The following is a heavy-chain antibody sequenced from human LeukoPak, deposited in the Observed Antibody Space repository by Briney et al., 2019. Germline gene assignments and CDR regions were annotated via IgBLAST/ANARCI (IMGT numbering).Heavy chain of an antibody. CDR1: GLTFSSYA. CDR3: ARVPHPTYYFDY. Sequence: GGSLRVSCAASGLTFSSYAMSWVRLAPGKGLEWVSTVSGNGATTYYADSVKGRFTISRDNSKNTLDLQMSSLRAEDTAIYFCARVPHPTYYFDYWGRGTLVTVSS. J-gene: IGHJ4*02. CDR2: VSGNGATT. D-gene: IGHD4-11*01. V-gene: IGHV3-23*01.